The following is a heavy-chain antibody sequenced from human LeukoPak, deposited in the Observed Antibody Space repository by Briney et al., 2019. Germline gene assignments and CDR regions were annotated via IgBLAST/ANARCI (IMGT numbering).Heavy chain of an antibody. CDR1: GYSISSGYY. CDR3: ARVKGVSCSSTSCYIREVDY. J-gene: IGHJ4*02. V-gene: IGHV4-38-2*02. Sequence: KPSETLSLTCTVSGYSISSGYYWGWIRQPPGKGLEWIGSIYHSGSTYYNPSLKSRVTISVDTSKNQFSLKLSSVTAADTAVYYCARVKGVSCSSTSCYIREVDYWGQGTLVTVSS. D-gene: IGHD2-2*02. CDR2: IYHSGST.